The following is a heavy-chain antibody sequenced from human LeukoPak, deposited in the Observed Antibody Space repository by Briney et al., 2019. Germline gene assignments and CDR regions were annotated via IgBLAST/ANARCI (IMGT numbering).Heavy chain of an antibody. CDR1: GGSFSGYY. CDR3: ARGGGGSYYFDY. V-gene: IGHV4-34*01. CDR2: INHSGST. J-gene: IGHJ4*02. Sequence: SETLSLTCAVYGGSFSGYYWSWIRRPPGKGLEWIGEINHSGSTNYNPSLKSRVTISVDTSKNQFSLKLSSATAADTAVYYCARGGGGSYYFDYWGQGTLVTVSS. D-gene: IGHD1-26*01.